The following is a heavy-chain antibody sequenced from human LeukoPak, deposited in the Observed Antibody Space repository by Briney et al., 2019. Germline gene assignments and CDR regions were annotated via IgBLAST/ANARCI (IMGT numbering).Heavy chain of an antibody. J-gene: IGHJ6*02. CDR1: EFTFSSYA. CDR3: AKIRQTPGYYYYGMDV. CDR2: ISGSGGST. Sequence: GGSLRLSCAASEFTFSSYAMSWVRQAPGKGLEWVSGISGSGGSTYYADSVKGRFTISRDNSKNTLYLHMNSLRAEDTAVYYCAKIRQTPGYYYYGMDVWGQGTTVTVSS. V-gene: IGHV3-23*01.